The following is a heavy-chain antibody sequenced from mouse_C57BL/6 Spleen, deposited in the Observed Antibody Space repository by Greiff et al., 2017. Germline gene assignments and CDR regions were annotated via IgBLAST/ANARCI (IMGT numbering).Heavy chain of an antibody. CDR2: ISYSGST. Sequence: DVQLQESGPGMVKPSQSLSLTCTVTGYSITSGYDWHWIRHFPGNKLEWMGYISYSGSTNYNPSLKSRISITHDTSKNHFFLKLNSVTTEDTATYYCARDGGITWFAYWGQGTLVTVSA. D-gene: IGHD2-14*01. CDR3: ARDGGITWFAY. V-gene: IGHV3-1*01. J-gene: IGHJ3*01. CDR1: GYSITSGYD.